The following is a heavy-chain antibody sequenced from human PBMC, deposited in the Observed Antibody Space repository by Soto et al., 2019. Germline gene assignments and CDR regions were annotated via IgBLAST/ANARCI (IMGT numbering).Heavy chain of an antibody. D-gene: IGHD2-2*01. V-gene: IGHV3-66*01. CDR3: ARDRCSSTSCYEENWFDP. Sequence: GESLKISCAASGFTVSSNYMRWVRQAPGKGLEWVSVIYSGGSTYYADSVKGRFTISRDNSKNTLYLQMNSLRAEDTAVYYCARDRCSSTSCYEENWFDPWGQGTLVTVSS. J-gene: IGHJ5*02. CDR1: GFTVSSNY. CDR2: IYSGGST.